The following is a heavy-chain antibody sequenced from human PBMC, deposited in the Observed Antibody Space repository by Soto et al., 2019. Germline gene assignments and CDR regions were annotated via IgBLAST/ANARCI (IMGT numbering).Heavy chain of an antibody. J-gene: IGHJ4*02. V-gene: IGHV3-33*01. CDR2: IWYDGSNK. CDR3: ARDSRGRMVYAIGGGDY. CDR1: GFTFSSYG. Sequence: GGSLRLSCAASGFTFSSYGMHWVRQAPGKGLEWVAVIWYDGSNKYYADSVKGRFTISRDNSKNTLYLQMNSLRAEDTAVYYCARDSRGRMVYAIGGGDYWGQGTLVTVSS. D-gene: IGHD2-8*01.